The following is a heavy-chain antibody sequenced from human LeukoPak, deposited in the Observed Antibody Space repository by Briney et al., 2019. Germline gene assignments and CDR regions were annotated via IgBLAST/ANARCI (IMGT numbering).Heavy chain of an antibody. CDR2: INTNTGNP. CDR1: GYTFTIYA. V-gene: IGHV7-4-1*02. CDR3: ARVPNIVVVTAIHFDY. Sequence: ASVKVSCKASGYTFTIYAMNWVRQAPGQGLEWMGWINTNTGNPTYAQGFTGRFVFSLDTSVSTAYLQISSLKAEDTAVYYCARVPNIVVVTAIHFDYWGQGTLVTVSS. J-gene: IGHJ4*02. D-gene: IGHD2-21*02.